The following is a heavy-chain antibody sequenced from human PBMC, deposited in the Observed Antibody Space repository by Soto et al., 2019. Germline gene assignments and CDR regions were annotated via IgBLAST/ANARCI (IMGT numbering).Heavy chain of an antibody. CDR3: SRDPPPVAY. CDR1: GYTFSSYH. V-gene: IGHV1-18*01. J-gene: IGHJ4*02. Sequence: QIQLVQSGAEVKKPGASVKGSCKASGYTFSSYHITWVRQATEQGLEGMGWISAYNGTTKSAQNLPGRVTMTTDPPTRTAYMELRSLRSDATAVYSCSRDPPPVAYWGQGTLVTVPS. CDR2: ISAYNGTT.